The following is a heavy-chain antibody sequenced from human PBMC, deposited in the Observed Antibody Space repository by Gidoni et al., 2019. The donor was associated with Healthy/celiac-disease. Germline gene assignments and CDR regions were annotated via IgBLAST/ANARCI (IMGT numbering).Heavy chain of an antibody. CDR3: ARDTAMVIWFDP. D-gene: IGHD5-18*01. Sequence: QVQLVESGGGVVQPGRSLRLSCAASGFTFSSYGMHWVRQAPVKGLEWVAVIWYEGSNKDYADSVKGRFTISRDNSKNTLYLQMNSLRAEDTAVYYCARDTAMVIWFDPWGQGTLVTVSS. V-gene: IGHV3-33*01. J-gene: IGHJ5*02. CDR1: GFTFSSYG. CDR2: IWYEGSNK.